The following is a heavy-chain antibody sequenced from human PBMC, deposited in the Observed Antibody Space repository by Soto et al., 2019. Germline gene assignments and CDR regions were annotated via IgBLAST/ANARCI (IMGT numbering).Heavy chain of an antibody. V-gene: IGHV3-23*01. CDR3: AKDRDCSGGSCYYDS. CDR2: ISGSGGST. Sequence: GGSLRLSCAASGFTFSGYAVSWVRQAPGKGLEWVSAISGSGGSTYYADSVKGRFTISRDNSKSTLYLQMNSLRAEDTAVYYCAKDRDCSGGSCYYDSWGQGTLVTVSS. J-gene: IGHJ4*02. D-gene: IGHD2-15*01. CDR1: GFTFSGYA.